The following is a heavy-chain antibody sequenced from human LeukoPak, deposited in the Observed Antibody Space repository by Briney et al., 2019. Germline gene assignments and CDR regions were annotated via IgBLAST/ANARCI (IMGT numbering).Heavy chain of an antibody. J-gene: IGHJ6*02. D-gene: IGHD1-26*01. V-gene: IGHV4-59*01. CDR3: ARAPYSGSYSRYYYYGMDV. CDR1: GGSISSYY. CDR2: IYYSGST. Sequence: SETLSLTCTVSGGSISSYYWSWIRQPPGKGLEWIGYIYYSGSTNYNPSLKGRVTISVDTSKNQFSLKLSSVTAADTAVYYCARAPYSGSYSRYYYYGMDVWGQGTTVTVSS.